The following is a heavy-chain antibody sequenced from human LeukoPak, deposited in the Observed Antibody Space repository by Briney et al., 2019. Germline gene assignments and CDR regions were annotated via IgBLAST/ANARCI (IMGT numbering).Heavy chain of an antibody. V-gene: IGHV1-46*01. Sequence: AASVKVSCKASGYTFTSYGISWVRRAPGQGLEWMGKINPSGDTTTYAQKFQGRITMTRDTSTSTVYMELSSLRSEDTAVYYCARDRNGDQRANAFDIWGQGTMVTVSS. D-gene: IGHD2-21*02. J-gene: IGHJ3*02. CDR2: INPSGDTT. CDR3: ARDRNGDQRANAFDI. CDR1: GYTFTSYG.